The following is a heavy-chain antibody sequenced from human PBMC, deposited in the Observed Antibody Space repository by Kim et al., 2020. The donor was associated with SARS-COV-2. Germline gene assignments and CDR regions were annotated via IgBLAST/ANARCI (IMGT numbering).Heavy chain of an antibody. Sequence: GGSLRLSCAASGFTFSSYSMNWVRQAPGKGLEWVSYISSSSSTIYYADSVKGRFTISRDNAKNSLYLQMNSLRDEDTAVYYCARDPCRVAGLLRYFDWPPRMDVWGQGTTVTVSS. J-gene: IGHJ6*02. CDR1: GFTFSSYS. V-gene: IGHV3-48*02. CDR3: ARDPCRVAGLLRYFDWPPRMDV. CDR2: ISSSSSTI. D-gene: IGHD3-9*01.